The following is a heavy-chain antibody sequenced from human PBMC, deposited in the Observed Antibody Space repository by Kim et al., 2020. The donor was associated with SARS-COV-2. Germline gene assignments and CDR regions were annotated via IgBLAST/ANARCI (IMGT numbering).Heavy chain of an antibody. V-gene: IGHV4-59*13. Sequence: SETLSLTCTVSGGSISSYYWSWIRQPPGKGLEWIGYIYYSGSTNYNPSLKSRVTISVDTSKNLFSLKLSSVTAADTAVYYCARSWAAAGIFDPWGQGTLVTVSS. D-gene: IGHD6-13*01. CDR1: GGSISSYY. CDR3: ARSWAAAGIFDP. CDR2: IYYSGST. J-gene: IGHJ5*02.